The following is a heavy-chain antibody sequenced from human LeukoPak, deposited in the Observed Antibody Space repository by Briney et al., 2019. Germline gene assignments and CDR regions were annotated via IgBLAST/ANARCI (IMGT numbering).Heavy chain of an antibody. V-gene: IGHV3-23*01. CDR2: ISGSGDST. D-gene: IGHD6-6*01. CDR1: GFTFSSSA. CDR3: AKGMGSSSWRYFDY. J-gene: IGHJ4*02. Sequence: QAGGSLRLSCAASGFTFSSSAMSWVRQAPGRGLEWVSSISGSGDSTYYADSVKGRFTISRDNSKNTLYLQMNSLRAEDTAVYYCAKGMGSSSWRYFDYWGQGTLVTVSS.